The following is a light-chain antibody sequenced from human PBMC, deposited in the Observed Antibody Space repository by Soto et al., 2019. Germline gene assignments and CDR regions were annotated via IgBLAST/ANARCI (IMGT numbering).Light chain of an antibody. Sequence: QSALTQPASVSGSPGQSITISCTGTSSDVGGYKYVSWYQQHPGKDPKLMIYEVSNRPSGVSNRFSGSKSGNTASLTISGLQAEDEADYYCSSYTNSITLVFGGGTKLTVL. CDR2: EVS. J-gene: IGLJ3*02. CDR1: SSDVGGYKY. CDR3: SSYTNSITLV. V-gene: IGLV2-14*01.